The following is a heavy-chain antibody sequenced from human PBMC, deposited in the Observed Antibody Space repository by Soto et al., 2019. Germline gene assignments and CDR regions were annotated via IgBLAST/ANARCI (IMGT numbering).Heavy chain of an antibody. CDR3: ARDILFDY. Sequence: QVQLVQSGAEEKKPGASVKVSCKASGYTFTSYAMHWVRQAPGQRLEWLGWMNAGNGKTKYSQKFEGRVTITRDTSASTAYMEVSSLRSEDTAVYYCARDILFDYWGQGTLVTVSS. CDR2: MNAGNGKT. D-gene: IGHD2-15*01. J-gene: IGHJ4*02. V-gene: IGHV1-3*05. CDR1: GYTFTSYA.